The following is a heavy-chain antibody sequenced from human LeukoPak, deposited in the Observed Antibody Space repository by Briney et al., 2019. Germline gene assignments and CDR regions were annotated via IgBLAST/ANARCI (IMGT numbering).Heavy chain of an antibody. CDR3: ARLGDIAVAGTSGY. D-gene: IGHD6-19*01. V-gene: IGHV3-30*04. J-gene: IGHJ4*02. CDR1: GFTFSSYA. CDR2: ISYDGSNK. Sequence: PGGSLRLSCAASGFTFSSYAMHWVRQAPGKGLEWVAVISYDGSNKYYADSVKGRFTISRDNSKNTLYLQMNSLRAEDTAVYYCARLGDIAVAGTSGYWGQGTLVTVSS.